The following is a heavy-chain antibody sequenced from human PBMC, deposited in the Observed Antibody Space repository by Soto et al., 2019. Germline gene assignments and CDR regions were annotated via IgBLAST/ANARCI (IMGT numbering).Heavy chain of an antibody. CDR2: IYYSGST. V-gene: IGHV4-30-4*01. CDR1: GGSISSGDYY. D-gene: IGHD3-22*01. J-gene: IGHJ3*02. CDR3: AREEAQYYYDSSGYPHHAFDT. Sequence: SETLSLTCTVSGGSISSGDYYWSWIRQPPGKGLEWIGYIYYSGSTYYNPSLKSRVTISVDTSKNQFSLKLSSVTAADTAVYYCAREEAQYYYDSSGYPHHAFDTWGQGT.